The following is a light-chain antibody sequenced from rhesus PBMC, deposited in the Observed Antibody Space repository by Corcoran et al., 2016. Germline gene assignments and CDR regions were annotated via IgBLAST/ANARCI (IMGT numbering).Light chain of an antibody. J-gene: IGKJ4*01. CDR1: QGISSW. V-gene: IGKV1-33*02. Sequence: DIQMTQSPSSLSASVGDRVTITCQASQGISSWLAWYQQKPGKAPKLLISAASSWHRGFPSRFRGSGSGTHFTLPISSLQPEYVATYYCPQHNSYPRTFGGGTKLEIK. CDR3: PQHNSYPRT. CDR2: AAS.